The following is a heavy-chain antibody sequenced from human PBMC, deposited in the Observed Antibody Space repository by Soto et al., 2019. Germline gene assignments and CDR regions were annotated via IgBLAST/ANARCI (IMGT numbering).Heavy chain of an antibody. D-gene: IGHD2-15*01. J-gene: IGHJ3*02. CDR3: ASYRDLYCSGGSCYPNDALDI. V-gene: IGHV3-21*03. CDR2: ISSSSSYI. CDR1: GFTFSSYS. Sequence: GGSLRLSCAASGFTFSSYSMNWVRQAPGKGLEWVSSISSSSSYIYYADSVKGRFTISRDNAKNSLYLQMNSLRAEDTAVYYCASYRDLYCSGGSCYPNDALDIWGQGTMVTISS.